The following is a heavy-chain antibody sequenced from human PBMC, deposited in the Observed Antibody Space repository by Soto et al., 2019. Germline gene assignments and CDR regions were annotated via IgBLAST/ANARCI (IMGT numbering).Heavy chain of an antibody. CDR2: SYSSGGT. CDR1: GFTLGKYT. V-gene: IGHV3-23*01. CDR3: ARDREPDGIWTFDS. J-gene: IGHJ4*02. D-gene: IGHD3-9*01. Sequence: TGGSLRLSCAASGFTLGKYTMGWVRRAPGKGLEWVAESYSSGGTEYADSVKGRFTISRDNSKNTLFLQMNSLGVDDTALYYCARDREPDGIWTFDSWGQGTLVTVSS.